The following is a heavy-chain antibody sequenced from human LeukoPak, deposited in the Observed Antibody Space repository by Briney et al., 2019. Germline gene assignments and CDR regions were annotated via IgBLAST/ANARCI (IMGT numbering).Heavy chain of an antibody. J-gene: IGHJ5*02. CDR3: ARALEQQLVQGHWFDP. Sequence: PSETLSLTCTVSGGSISSYYWSWIRQPPGKGLEWIGYIYYSGSTNYNPSLKSRVTISVDTSKNQFSPKLSSVTAADTAVYYCARALEQQLVQGHWFDPWGQGTLVTVSS. CDR1: GGSISSYY. D-gene: IGHD6-13*01. V-gene: IGHV4-59*01. CDR2: IYYSGST.